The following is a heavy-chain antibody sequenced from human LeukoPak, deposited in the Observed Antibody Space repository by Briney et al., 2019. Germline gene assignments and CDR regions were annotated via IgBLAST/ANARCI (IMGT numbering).Heavy chain of an antibody. J-gene: IGHJ4*02. CDR2: INPADGYT. V-gene: IGHV5-51*01. Sequence: GESLKISCKGSGYRFTNYWIAWVRQMPGKGLEWMGIINPADGYTRYSPSFHGQVTISTDPSIFTAYLQWSSLRASDTAIYYCARPHDTGVGASGSGWSYFDFWGQGALITVSS. D-gene: IGHD6-19*01. CDR3: ARPHDTGVGASGSGWSYFDF. CDR1: GYRFTNYW.